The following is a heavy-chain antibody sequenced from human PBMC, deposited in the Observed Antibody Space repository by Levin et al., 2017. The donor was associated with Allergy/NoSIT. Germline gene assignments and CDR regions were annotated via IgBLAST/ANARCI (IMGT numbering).Heavy chain of an antibody. CDR3: ARNEQWLDY. V-gene: IGHV4-39*01. Sequence: SQTLSLTCTVSGGSISSSSYYWGWIRQPPGKGLEWIGSIYYSGSTYYNPSLKSRVTISVDTSKNQFSLKLSSVTAADTAVYYCARNEQWLDYWGQGTLVTVSS. CDR2: IYYSGST. J-gene: IGHJ4*02. CDR1: GGSISSSSYY. D-gene: IGHD6-19*01.